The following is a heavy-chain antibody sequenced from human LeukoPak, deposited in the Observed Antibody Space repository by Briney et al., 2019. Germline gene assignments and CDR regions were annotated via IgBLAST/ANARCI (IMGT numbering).Heavy chain of an antibody. V-gene: IGHV1-2*02. CDR3: ATLRSLFDY. D-gene: IGHD3-16*02. Sequence: VASVKVSCKASGYTFTGYYMHWVRQAPGQGLEWMGWINPNSGGTNYAPKFQGRVTLTRDTSINTAYMELSRLKSDDTAMYYCATLRSLFDYWGQGTLVTVSS. J-gene: IGHJ4*02. CDR2: INPNSGGT. CDR1: GYTFTGYY.